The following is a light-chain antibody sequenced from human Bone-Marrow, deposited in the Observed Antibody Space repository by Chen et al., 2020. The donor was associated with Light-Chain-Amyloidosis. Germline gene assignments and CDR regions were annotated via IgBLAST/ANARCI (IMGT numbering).Light chain of an antibody. J-gene: IGLJ3*02. CDR1: SGSIATNY. CDR3: QSYQGSSQGV. V-gene: IGLV6-57*01. Sequence: NFMLTQPHSVSESPGKTVIISCTCSSGSIATNYVQWYQQRPGSPPTTVLYEDDQRPPGVPDRFSGSIDRASNSASLTISGLKTEDEADYYCQSYQGSSQGVFGGGTKLTVL. CDR2: EDD.